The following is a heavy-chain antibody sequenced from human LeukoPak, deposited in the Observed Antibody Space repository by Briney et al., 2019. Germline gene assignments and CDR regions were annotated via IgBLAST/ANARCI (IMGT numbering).Heavy chain of an antibody. CDR3: AGALYTSGSSRGS. Sequence: GGSLLLSCEASGFLFGSATMNWVRRAPGKGLQWVSTISGSSSHISYADSVKGRFTVSRDNAKNSLNLLMNSLRVEDTAVYYCAGALYTSGSSRGSWGQGTLVIVSS. CDR2: ISGSSSHI. CDR1: GFLFGSAT. J-gene: IGHJ5*02. D-gene: IGHD3-16*01. V-gene: IGHV3-21*01.